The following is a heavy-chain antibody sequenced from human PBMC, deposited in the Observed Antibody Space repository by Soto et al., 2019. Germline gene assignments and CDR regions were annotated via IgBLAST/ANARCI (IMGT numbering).Heavy chain of an antibody. V-gene: IGHV3-23*01. D-gene: IGHD6-19*01. Sequence: PGGSLRLSCAASGFTFSSYAMSWVRQAPGKGLEWVSAISGSGGSTYYADSVKGRFTISRDNSKNTLYLQMNSLRAEDTAVYYCAKDEYSSGWYRVDYWGQGTLVTVSS. CDR1: GFTFSSYA. CDR3: AKDEYSSGWYRVDY. J-gene: IGHJ4*02. CDR2: ISGSGGST.